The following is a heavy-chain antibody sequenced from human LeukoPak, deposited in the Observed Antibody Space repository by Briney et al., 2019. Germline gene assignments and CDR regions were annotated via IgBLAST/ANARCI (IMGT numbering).Heavy chain of an antibody. CDR3: ARVDHYDFWVFP. CDR1: GGSFNGYY. J-gene: IGHJ5*02. V-gene: IGHV4-34*01. CDR2: INHSGST. D-gene: IGHD3-3*01. Sequence: PSETLSLTCAVYGGSFNGYYWSWIRQPPGKGLEWIGEINHSGSTNYNPSLKSRVTISVDTSKNQFSLKLSSVTAADTAVYYCARVDHYDFWVFPWGQGTLVTVSS.